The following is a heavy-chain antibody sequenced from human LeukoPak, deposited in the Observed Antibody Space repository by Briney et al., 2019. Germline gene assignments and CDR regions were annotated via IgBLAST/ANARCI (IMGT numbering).Heavy chain of an antibody. Sequence: GGSLRLSCITSGFTFGDHAMSWVRQAPGKGLDWVGFIRSKGYGGTTEYAASVKGRFTISRDDSKSIAYLQMNSLKSEDTAVYYCTRGPTGRWLYYGMDVWGQGTTVIVSS. CDR1: GFTFGDHA. J-gene: IGHJ6*02. CDR2: IRSKGYGGTT. CDR3: TRGPTGRWLYYGMDV. D-gene: IGHD5-24*01. V-gene: IGHV3-49*04.